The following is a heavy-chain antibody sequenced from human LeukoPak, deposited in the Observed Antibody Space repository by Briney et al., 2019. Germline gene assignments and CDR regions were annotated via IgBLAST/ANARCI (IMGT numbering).Heavy chain of an antibody. J-gene: IGHJ4*02. V-gene: IGHV4-4*07. CDR3: AREGASDYDFWSGYYFDY. CDR2: IYTSGST. Sequence: PSETLSLTCTVSGGSISSYYWSWIRQPAGKGLEWIGRIYTSGSTNYNPSLKSRVTMSVDTSKNQFSLKLSSVTAADTAVYYCAREGASDYDFWSGYYFDYWGQGTLVTVSS. D-gene: IGHD3-3*01. CDR1: GGSISSYY.